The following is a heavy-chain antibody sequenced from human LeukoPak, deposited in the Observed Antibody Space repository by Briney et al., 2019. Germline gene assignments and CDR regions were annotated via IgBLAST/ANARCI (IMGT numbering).Heavy chain of an antibody. Sequence: ASVKVSCKASGYTFTSYDINWVRQATGQGLEWMGWMNPNSGNTGYAQKFQGRVTMTRNTSISTAYMELSSLRSEDTAVYYCARGGTALRYFDYYYYGMDVWGQGTTVTVSS. D-gene: IGHD3-9*01. CDR3: ARGGTALRYFDYYYYGMDV. J-gene: IGHJ6*02. CDR1: GYTFTSYD. CDR2: MNPNSGNT. V-gene: IGHV1-8*01.